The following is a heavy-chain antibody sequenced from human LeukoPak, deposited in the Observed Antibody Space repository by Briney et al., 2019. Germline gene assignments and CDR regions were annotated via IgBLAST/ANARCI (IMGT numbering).Heavy chain of an antibody. D-gene: IGHD6-13*01. CDR2: IYYSGST. CDR3: ATRIAAAGTDFDY. J-gene: IGHJ4*02. Sequence: PSETLSLTCALYGGSFNVYYWGWIRQPPGKGLEWIGSIYYSGSTYYNPSLKSRVTISVDTSKNQFSLKLSSVTAADTAVYYCATRIAAAGTDFDYWGQGTLVTVSS. V-gene: IGHV4-39*01. CDR1: GGSFNVYY.